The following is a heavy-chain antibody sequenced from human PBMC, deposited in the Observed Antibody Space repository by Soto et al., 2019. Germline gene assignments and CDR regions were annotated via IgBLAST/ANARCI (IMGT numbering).Heavy chain of an antibody. CDR2: INPNSGGT. J-gene: IGHJ4*02. D-gene: IGHD1-26*01. Sequence: PWASVKVSCKASGYTFTGYYMHWVRQAPGQGLEWMGWINPNSGGTNYAQKFQGRVTMTRDTSISTGYMELSRLRSDDTAVYYCARIIVGATRYFGYWGQGTLVTVSS. CDR1: GYTFTGYY. CDR3: ARIIVGATRYFGY. V-gene: IGHV1-2*02.